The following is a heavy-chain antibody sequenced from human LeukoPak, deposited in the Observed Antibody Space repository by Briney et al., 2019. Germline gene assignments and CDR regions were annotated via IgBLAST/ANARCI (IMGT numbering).Heavy chain of an antibody. J-gene: IGHJ4*02. D-gene: IGHD2-21*02. Sequence: LETLSLTCAVYGGSFSGYYWSWIRQPPGKGLELIGEINHSGSTNYNPSLKSRVTISVDTSKNQFSLKLSSVTAADTAVYYCARGQLDIVVVTATASNYFDYWGQGTLVTVSS. V-gene: IGHV4-34*01. CDR1: GGSFSGYY. CDR3: ARGQLDIVVVTATASNYFDY. CDR2: INHSGST.